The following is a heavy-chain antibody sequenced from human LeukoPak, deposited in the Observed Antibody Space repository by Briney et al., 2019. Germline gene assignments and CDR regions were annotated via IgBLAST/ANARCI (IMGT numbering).Heavy chain of an antibody. CDR1: GFTFSSYG. J-gene: IGHJ4*02. CDR3: AKDKGQQLALFDY. Sequence: GGSLRLSCAASGFTFSSYGMHWVRQAPGKGLEWVAFIRYDGSNKYYADSVKGRFTISRDNSKNTLYLQMNSLRAEDTAVYYCAKDKGQQLALFDYWGQGTLVTVSS. D-gene: IGHD6-13*01. CDR2: IRYDGSNK. V-gene: IGHV3-30*02.